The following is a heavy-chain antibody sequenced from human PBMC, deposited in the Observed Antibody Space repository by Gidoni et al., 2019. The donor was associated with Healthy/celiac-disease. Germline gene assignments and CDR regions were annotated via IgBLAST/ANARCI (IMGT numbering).Heavy chain of an antibody. Sequence: EVQLVESGGGLVQPGRSLRLSCTASGFTFGDYAMRWFRQAPGKGLEWVGFIRSKAYGGTTEYAASVKGRFTISRDDSKSIAYLQMNSLKTEDTAVYYCTRRAARPYCGGDCYSDYWGQGTLVTVSS. CDR1: GFTFGDYA. V-gene: IGHV3-49*03. CDR2: IRSKAYGGTT. J-gene: IGHJ4*02. CDR3: TRRAARPYCGGDCYSDY. D-gene: IGHD2-21*01.